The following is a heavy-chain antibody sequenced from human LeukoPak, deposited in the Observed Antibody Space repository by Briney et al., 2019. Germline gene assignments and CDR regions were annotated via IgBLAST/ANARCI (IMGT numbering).Heavy chain of an antibody. Sequence: SETLSLTCTVSGGSVSSSSYYWGWIRQPPGKGLEWIGSIYYSGSTYYNPSLKSRVTISVDTSKNQFSLKLSSVTAADTAVYYCARDGRVLWFGELGGLDYWGQGTLVTVSS. CDR2: IYYSGST. J-gene: IGHJ4*02. V-gene: IGHV4-39*07. D-gene: IGHD3-10*01. CDR3: ARDGRVLWFGELGGLDY. CDR1: GGSVSSSSYY.